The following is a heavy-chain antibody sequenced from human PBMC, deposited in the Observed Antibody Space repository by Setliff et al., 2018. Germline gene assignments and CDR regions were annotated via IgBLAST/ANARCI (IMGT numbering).Heavy chain of an antibody. CDR2: IYYSGST. D-gene: IGHD6-19*01. Sequence: PSETLSLTCTVSGGSISSHYWSWIRQPPGKGLEWIGYIYYSGSTNYNPSLKSRVTISVDTSKNQFSLKLSSVTAADTAVYYCARVSQYSSGWYYYYYYGMDVWGQGTTVTVSS. CDR1: GGSISSHY. J-gene: IGHJ6*02. CDR3: ARVSQYSSGWYYYYYYGMDV. V-gene: IGHV4-59*11.